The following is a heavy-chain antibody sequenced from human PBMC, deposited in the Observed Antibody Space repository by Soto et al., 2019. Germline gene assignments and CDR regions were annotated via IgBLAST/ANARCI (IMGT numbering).Heavy chain of an antibody. D-gene: IGHD3-22*01. V-gene: IGHV1-2*04. CDR3: ARQGDSSGNDAFDI. Sequence: ASVKVSCKASGYTFTGYYMHWVRQAPGQGLEWMGWINPNSGGTNYAQKFQGWVTMTRDTSISTAYMELSRLRSDDTAVYYCARQGDSSGNDAFDIRGQGTMVTVSS. J-gene: IGHJ3*02. CDR1: GYTFTGYY. CDR2: INPNSGGT.